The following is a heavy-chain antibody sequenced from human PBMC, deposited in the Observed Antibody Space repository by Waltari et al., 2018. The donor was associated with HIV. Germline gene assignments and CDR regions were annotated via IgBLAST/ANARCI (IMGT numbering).Heavy chain of an antibody. CDR3: ARSTYQQLRNGFDI. CDR1: RMAFSRYD. J-gene: IGHJ3*02. CDR2: IWHDGSNQ. V-gene: IGHV3-33*01. D-gene: IGHD2-2*01. Sequence: QVQLVESGGGVVQPGRSSRLSCAASRMAFSRYDLHWGRQAPGKGLEWVAVIWHDGSNQYYVDSVKGRFTISRDNSRNTLYLQMNSLRVEDTAVYYCARSTYQQLRNGFDIWGQGTVVAVSS.